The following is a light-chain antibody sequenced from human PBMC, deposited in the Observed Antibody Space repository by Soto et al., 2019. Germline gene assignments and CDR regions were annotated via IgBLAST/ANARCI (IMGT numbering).Light chain of an antibody. CDR2: GAS. J-gene: IGKJ2*01. CDR1: QNILRY. V-gene: IGKV1-39*01. Sequence: DIQMTQSPSSLSASVGDRVTITCRASQNILRYLNWYQQKPGEAPNLLIYGASSLHSGVPSRFSGSGSWTDFSLTISSLQPEDFATYYCQQSYTTPRMYTFGQGTKLEIK. CDR3: QQSYTTPRMYT.